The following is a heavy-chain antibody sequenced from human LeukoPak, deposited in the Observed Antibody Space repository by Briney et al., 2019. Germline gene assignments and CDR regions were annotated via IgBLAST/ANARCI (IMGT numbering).Heavy chain of an antibody. Sequence: GGSLRLSCAASGFTFSTHWMSWFRQAPGKGLEWVSAISGSGGGTYYADSVKGRFTISRDNSKNTLYLQMNSLRAEDTAVYYCATSLPLYDYVWGTRPATLYAAFDIWGQGTMVTVSS. CDR3: ATSLPLYDYVWGTRPATLYAAFDI. J-gene: IGHJ3*02. V-gene: IGHV3-23*01. D-gene: IGHD3-16*01. CDR1: GFTFSTHW. CDR2: ISGSGGGT.